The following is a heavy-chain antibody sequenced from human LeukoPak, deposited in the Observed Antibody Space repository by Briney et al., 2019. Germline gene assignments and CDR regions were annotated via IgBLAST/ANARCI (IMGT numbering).Heavy chain of an antibody. J-gene: IGHJ4*02. V-gene: IGHV1-2*02. CDR1: GYTFTGYY. CDR2: INPNSGGT. CDR3: ARPMGYYDSSGYPAPFDY. D-gene: IGHD3-22*01. Sequence: GASVKVSCKASGYTFTGYYMHWVRQAPGQGLEWMGWINPNSGGTNYAQKFQGRVTMTRDTSISTAYMELSRLRSDDTAVYYCARPMGYYDSSGYPAPFDYWGQGTLVTVSS.